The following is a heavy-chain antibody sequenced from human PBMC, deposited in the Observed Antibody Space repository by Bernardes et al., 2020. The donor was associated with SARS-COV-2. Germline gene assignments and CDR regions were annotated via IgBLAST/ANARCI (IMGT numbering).Heavy chain of an antibody. V-gene: IGHV4-59*08. CDR1: SGSISSYY. D-gene: IGHD1-26*01. CDR3: ARGVVGGPTGWFDP. Sequence: SETLSLTCTVSSGSISSYYWSWIRQPPGKGLEWIGYIYYTGSTNYNPSLKSRVTISVDTSKNQFSLKLSSVTAADTAVYYCARGVVGGPTGWFDPWGQGILVTVSS. CDR2: IYYTGST. J-gene: IGHJ5*02.